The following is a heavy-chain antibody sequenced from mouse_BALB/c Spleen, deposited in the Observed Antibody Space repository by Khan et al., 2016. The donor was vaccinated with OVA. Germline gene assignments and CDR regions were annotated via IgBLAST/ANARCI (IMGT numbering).Heavy chain of an antibody. V-gene: IGHV9-3-1*01. CDR2: INTYTGEP. J-gene: IGHJ3*01. CDR3: TRSPTWFVY. Sequence: QIQLVQSGPELKKPGETVKISCKASGYTFTDYGVNWVKQAPGKGLNWMGHINTYTGEPTYADDFKGRFAFSLETSARTAFLQINDLKNEDTATYFWTRSPTWFVYWGQGTLVTVSA. CDR1: GYTFTDYG.